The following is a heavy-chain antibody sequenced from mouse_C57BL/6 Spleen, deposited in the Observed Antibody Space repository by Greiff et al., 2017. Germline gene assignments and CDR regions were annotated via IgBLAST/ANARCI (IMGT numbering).Heavy chain of an antibody. V-gene: IGHV1-82*01. CDR2: IYPGDGDT. CDR3: GSNYDFDY. CDR1: GYAFSSSW. D-gene: IGHD2-5*01. Sequence: VQVVESGPELVKPGASVKISCKASGYAFSSSWMNWVKQRPGKGLEWIGRIYPGDGDTNYNGKFKGKATLTADKSSSTAYMQLSSLTSEDSAVYFCGSNYDFDYWGQGTTLTVSS. J-gene: IGHJ2*01.